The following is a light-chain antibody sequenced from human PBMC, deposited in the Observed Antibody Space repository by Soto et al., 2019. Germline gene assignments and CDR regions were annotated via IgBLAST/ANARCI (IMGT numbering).Light chain of an antibody. V-gene: IGLV1-44*01. CDR3: AAWDDSLNAL. Sequence: QSVLTQPPSASGTPGQRVTISCSGSTSNIGSKSVNWYQQLPGTAPKLLIYNNNQRPSGVPDRFSGSKSGTSASLAISGLQSEDEADYFCAAWDDSLNALFGGGTQLTVL. J-gene: IGLJ2*01. CDR1: TSNIGSKS. CDR2: NNN.